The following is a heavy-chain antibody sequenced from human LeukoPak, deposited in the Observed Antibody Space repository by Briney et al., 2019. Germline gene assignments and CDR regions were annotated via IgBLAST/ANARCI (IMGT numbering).Heavy chain of an antibody. CDR3: ARDPRGPTTVTTWDY. D-gene: IGHD4-11*01. V-gene: IGHV1-46*01. CDR1: GYTFTGYY. Sequence: GASVKVSCKASGYTFTGYYMHWVRQAPGQGLEWMGIINPSGGSTSYAQKFRGRVTMTRDMSTSTVYMELSSLRSEDTAVYYCARDPRGPTTVTTWDYWGQGTLVTVSS. CDR2: INPSGGST. J-gene: IGHJ4*02.